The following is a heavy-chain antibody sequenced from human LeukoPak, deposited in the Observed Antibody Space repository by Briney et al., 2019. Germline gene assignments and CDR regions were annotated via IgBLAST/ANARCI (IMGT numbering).Heavy chain of an antibody. V-gene: IGHV3-48*03. D-gene: IGHD4-17*01. CDR2: ISGVGSVN. CDR1: GFTFSSYE. J-gene: IGHJ4*02. CDR3: AREGDGDYLGVDY. Sequence: GGSLRLSCAASGFTFSSYEMNWVRQAPGKGLEWVSYISGVGSVNNYADSVKGRFTISRDNAKNSLYLQMNSLRAEDTAVYYCAREGDGDYLGVDYWGQGTLVTVSS.